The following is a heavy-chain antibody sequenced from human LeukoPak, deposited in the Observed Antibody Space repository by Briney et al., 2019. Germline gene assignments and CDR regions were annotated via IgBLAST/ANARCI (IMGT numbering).Heavy chain of an antibody. J-gene: IGHJ4*02. Sequence: GGSLRLSCAASGFTFRTYTMNWVRQAPGKGLEWISSISSSSSSSIYYADSVKGRFTISRDNANNSLYLQMNSLRDEDTAVYYCARVPLILLGIRRYFDYWGQGTLVTVSS. CDR2: ISSSSSSSI. CDR3: ARVPLILLGIRRYFDY. D-gene: IGHD7-27*01. V-gene: IGHV3-48*02. CDR1: GFTFRTYT.